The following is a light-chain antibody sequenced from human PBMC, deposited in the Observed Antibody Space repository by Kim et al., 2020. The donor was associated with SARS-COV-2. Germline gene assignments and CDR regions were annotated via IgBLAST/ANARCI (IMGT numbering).Light chain of an antibody. CDR3: QQYSTSPL. V-gene: IGKV3-20*01. J-gene: IGKJ3*01. CDR2: DAS. Sequence: LSPGEISTLLCRASQSVGSSYLAWYQQKPGLAPRLLIYDASSRATGTPDRLSGSESGTDFTLTISRLEPEDLAVYYCQQYSTSPLFGPGTKVDIK. CDR1: QSVGSSY.